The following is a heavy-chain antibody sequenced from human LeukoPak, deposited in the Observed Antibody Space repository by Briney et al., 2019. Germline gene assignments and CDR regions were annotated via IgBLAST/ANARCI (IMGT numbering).Heavy chain of an antibody. CDR2: INPSGGST. Sequence: ASVEVSCKASGYTFTSYYMHWVRQAPGQGLEWMGIINPSGGSTSYAQKFQGRVTMTRDTSTSTVYMELSSLRSEDTAVYYCARGVDDGSPRYIGEQWLCNWFDPWGQGTLVTVSS. J-gene: IGHJ5*02. CDR3: ARGVDDGSPRYIGEQWLCNWFDP. CDR1: GYTFTSYY. V-gene: IGHV1-46*01. D-gene: IGHD6-19*01.